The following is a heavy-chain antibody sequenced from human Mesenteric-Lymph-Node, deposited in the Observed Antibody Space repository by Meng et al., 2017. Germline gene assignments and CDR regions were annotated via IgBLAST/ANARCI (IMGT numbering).Heavy chain of an antibody. Sequence: QVQLVQSGSELRKPGASVKVSCMASASTFSNYDINGVRQAPGQGLEWMGWINTKTGNPTYAQGFTGRFVFSLDTSVSTAHLHISTLTPEDTAVYYCATTGGGFDYWGQGTLVTVSS. V-gene: IGHV7-4-1*02. CDR1: ASTFSNYD. J-gene: IGHJ4*02. CDR2: INTKTGNP. CDR3: ATTGGGFDY. D-gene: IGHD2-8*02.